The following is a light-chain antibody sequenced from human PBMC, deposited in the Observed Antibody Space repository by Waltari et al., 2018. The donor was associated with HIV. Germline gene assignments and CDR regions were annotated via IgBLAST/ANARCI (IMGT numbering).Light chain of an antibody. CDR3: SSYGDSLRVL. Sequence: QSALTQPPSASGSLGQSVTISCTASSSHIAASDLVSWSHHHPHRAPKLFLYEFTSRPSTGAARFSGSRSGNTAFLAVAGLQPDDEATYFCSSYGDSLRVLFGGGTNVTVL. V-gene: IGLV2-8*01. CDR1: SSHIAASDL. CDR2: EFT. J-gene: IGLJ3*02.